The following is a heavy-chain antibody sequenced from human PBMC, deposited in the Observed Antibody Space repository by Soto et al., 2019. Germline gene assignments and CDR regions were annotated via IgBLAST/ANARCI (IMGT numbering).Heavy chain of an antibody. CDR3: AKCMGSSWIGVIDN. V-gene: IGHV3-53*01. CDR2: IYTGGST. CDR1: GFTFSSYE. D-gene: IGHD6-13*01. Sequence: GSLRLSCAASGFTFSSYEMSWVRQSPGKGLEWVSVIYTGGSTYYADSVKGRFTISRDNSKNRLFLQMNSLRAEDTAIYYCAKCMGSSWIGVIDNWGQGTLVTVSS. J-gene: IGHJ4*02.